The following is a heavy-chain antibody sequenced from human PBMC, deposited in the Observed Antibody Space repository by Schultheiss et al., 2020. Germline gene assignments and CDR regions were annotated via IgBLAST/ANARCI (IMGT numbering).Heavy chain of an antibody. CDR1: GYSISSGYY. D-gene: IGHD3-3*01. J-gene: IGHJ5*02. CDR3: ARGFSTYYDFWSGNRGGWFDP. CDR2: IYYSGST. V-gene: IGHV4-38-2*01. Sequence: SETLSLTCAVSGYSISSGYYWGWIRQPPGKGLEWIGYIYYSGSTNYNPSLKSRVTISVDTSKNQFSLKLSSVTAADTAVYYCARGFSTYYDFWSGNRGGWFDPWGQGTLVNVSS.